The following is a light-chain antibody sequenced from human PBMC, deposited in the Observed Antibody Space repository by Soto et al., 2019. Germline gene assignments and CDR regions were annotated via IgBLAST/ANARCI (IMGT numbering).Light chain of an antibody. CDR2: GAS. Sequence: GLTQSPGTVSLSPGERATLSCRASQSVSSSYLAWYQQKPGQAPRLLIYGASSRATGIPDRFSGSGSGTDFTLTISRLEPDDFAVYYCQPYGSSGPFAQRGKV. V-gene: IGKV3-20*01. CDR1: QSVSSSY. CDR3: QPYGSSGP. J-gene: IGKJ1*01.